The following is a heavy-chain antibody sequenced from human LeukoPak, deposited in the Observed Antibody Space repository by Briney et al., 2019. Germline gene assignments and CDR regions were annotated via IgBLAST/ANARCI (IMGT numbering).Heavy chain of an antibody. D-gene: IGHD5-18*01. CDR1: GYTFTTYG. CDR2: INTYNGDT. V-gene: IGHV1-18*01. J-gene: IGHJ4*02. Sequence: ASVKVSCKASGYTFTTYGISWLRQAAGQGLEWMGWINTYNGDTNYAQKLQGRVTLTTDTSTSTVYMELRSLRSDDTAVYYCARRGSVDTPMSNWEWWYWGQGTLVTVSS. CDR3: ARRGSVDTPMSNWEWWY.